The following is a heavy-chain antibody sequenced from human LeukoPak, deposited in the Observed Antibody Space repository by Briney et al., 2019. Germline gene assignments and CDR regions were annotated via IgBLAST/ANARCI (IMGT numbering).Heavy chain of an antibody. CDR3: ARDGYASGSYYDY. V-gene: IGHV4-61*02. D-gene: IGHD1-26*01. CDR2: VHTSETA. J-gene: IGHJ4*02. Sequence: SETLSLTCAVSGASINSGSYFWNWRRQPAGRGVEYIGRVHTSETANYNPSLRSRVAISLDTSMNHFSLRLNSVTAADTAVYYCARDGYASGSYYDYWGQGTLVTVSS. CDR1: GASINSGSYF.